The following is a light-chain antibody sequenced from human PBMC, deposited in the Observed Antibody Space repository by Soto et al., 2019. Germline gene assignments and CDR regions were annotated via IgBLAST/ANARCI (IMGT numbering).Light chain of an antibody. CDR3: QQRTNWPPVLS. V-gene: IGKV3-11*01. J-gene: IGKJ4*01. CDR1: QSVSSF. Sequence: EIVLTQSPATLSLSPGERATLSCRASQSVSSFLAWYQQKPGQTPRLLIYDASKRATGIPVRFSGSGSGTDFTLTISSLEPEDFAVYYCQQRTNWPPVLSFGGGTKVEI. CDR2: DAS.